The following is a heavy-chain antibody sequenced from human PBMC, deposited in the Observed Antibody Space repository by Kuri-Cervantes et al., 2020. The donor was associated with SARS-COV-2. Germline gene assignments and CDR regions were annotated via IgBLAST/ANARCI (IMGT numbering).Heavy chain of an antibody. D-gene: IGHD3-22*01. J-gene: IGHJ4*02. Sequence: ASVKVFCKASGYTFTSYDINWVRQATGQGLEWMGWMNPNSGNTGYAQKFQGRVTITRNTSISTAYMELSSLRSEDTAVYYCAVARGPDYYDSTFDYWGQGTLVTVSS. CDR1: GYTFTSYD. CDR3: AVARGPDYYDSTFDY. CDR2: MNPNSGNT. V-gene: IGHV1-8*03.